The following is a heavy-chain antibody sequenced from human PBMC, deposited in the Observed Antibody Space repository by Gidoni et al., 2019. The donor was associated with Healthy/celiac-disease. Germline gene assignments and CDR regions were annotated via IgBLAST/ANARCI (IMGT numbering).Heavy chain of an antibody. J-gene: IGHJ6*02. CDR1: GGAFRRGDYY. CDR3: ARIDGDYYYYYGMDV. Sequence: QVQLQESGPGLVKPPQTLSLTCTASGGAFRRGDYYWSWLRQPPGKGLEWIGYIYYSGSTYYNPYHKSRVTISVDTSKNQFSLKLSSVTAADTAVYYCARIDGDYYYYYGMDVWGQGTTVTVSS. D-gene: IGHD4-17*01. V-gene: IGHV4-30-4*01. CDR2: IYYSGST.